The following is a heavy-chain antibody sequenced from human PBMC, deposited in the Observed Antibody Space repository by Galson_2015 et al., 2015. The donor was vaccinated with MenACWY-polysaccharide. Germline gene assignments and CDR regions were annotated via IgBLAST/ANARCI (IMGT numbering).Heavy chain of an antibody. Sequence: SLRLSCAASEFTFSIAWMSWVRQAPGKGLEWIGRIKSKTDGGTTGYAAPVKGRFIISRDDSKNTLYLQMNSLKTEDTAVYYCATYYDFWSGYLAFNNWFDPWGQGTLVTVSS. CDR1: EFTFSIAW. D-gene: IGHD3-3*01. V-gene: IGHV3-15*01. CDR2: IKSKTDGGTT. J-gene: IGHJ5*02. CDR3: ATYYDFWSGYLAFNNWFDP.